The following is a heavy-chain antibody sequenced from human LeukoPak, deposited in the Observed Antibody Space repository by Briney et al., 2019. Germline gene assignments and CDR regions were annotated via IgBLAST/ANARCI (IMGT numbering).Heavy chain of an antibody. V-gene: IGHV3-33*08. CDR3: ARDGGSSGYHDALDI. CDR1: GLPFNIYG. CDR2: LWYDGRNK. J-gene: IGHJ3*02. D-gene: IGHD3-22*01. Sequence: GRPLTLSCAPSGLPFNIYGMLCLPQAPGRRREGVVLLWYDGRNKYYADSVKGRFTIPRDNYKNTLSLQLNSLRHEDTAVFYCARDGGSSGYHDALDIWGQGTMVGVSA.